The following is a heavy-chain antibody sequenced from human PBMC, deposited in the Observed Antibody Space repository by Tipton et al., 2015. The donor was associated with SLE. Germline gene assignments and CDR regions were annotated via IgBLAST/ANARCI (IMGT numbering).Heavy chain of an antibody. CDR1: GFTVSSNY. CDR2: IYSSGTT. Sequence: SLRLSCAASGFTVSSNYLNWVRQAPGKGLEWVSSIYSSGTTHYADSMKGRFTISRDNSKNVLFLQMNSLRAEDTAVYYCARLYTSGWDDGFDIWGQGTVVTVSS. V-gene: IGHV3-66*02. CDR3: ARLYTSGWDDGFDI. J-gene: IGHJ3*02. D-gene: IGHD6-19*01.